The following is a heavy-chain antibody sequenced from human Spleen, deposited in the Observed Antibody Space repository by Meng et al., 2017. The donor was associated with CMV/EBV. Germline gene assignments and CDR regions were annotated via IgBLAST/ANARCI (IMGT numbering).Heavy chain of an antibody. Sequence: GESLKISCAASGFTFRDYWMSWVRQTPEKGLEWVANINEDGSEKHYVDSVKGRFTISRDNAKNSLYLQMNSLRAEDTAVYYCARDYGYSYGYGFDYWGQGTPVTVSS. D-gene: IGHD5-18*01. CDR1: GFTFRDYW. CDR2: INEDGSEK. CDR3: ARDYGYSYGYGFDY. V-gene: IGHV3-7*01. J-gene: IGHJ4*02.